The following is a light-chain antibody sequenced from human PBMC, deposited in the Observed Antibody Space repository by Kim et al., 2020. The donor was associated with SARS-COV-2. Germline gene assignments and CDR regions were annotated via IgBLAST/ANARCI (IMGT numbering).Light chain of an antibody. CDR3: QQYNNWPFT. Sequence: SVSPGERATLSCRASQSVSSNLAWYQQKPGQAPRLLIYGASTRATGIPARFSGSGSGTEFTLTISSLQSEDFAVYYCQQYNNWPFTFGGGTKLEI. V-gene: IGKV3D-15*01. J-gene: IGKJ4*01. CDR1: QSVSSN. CDR2: GAS.